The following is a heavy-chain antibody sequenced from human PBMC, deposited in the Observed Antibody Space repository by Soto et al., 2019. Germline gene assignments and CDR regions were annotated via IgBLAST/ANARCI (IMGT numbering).Heavy chain of an antibody. CDR1: GFTFSSYS. CDR3: ARDRDDYGDYRFFDY. D-gene: IGHD4-17*01. V-gene: IGHV3-48*02. CDR2: ISSSSSTI. Sequence: EVQLVESGGGLVQPGGSLRLSCAASGFTFSSYSMNWVRQAPGKGLEWVPYISSSSSTIYYADSVKGRFTISRDNAKNSLYLQMNSLRDEDTAVYYCARDRDDYGDYRFFDYWGQGTLVTVSS. J-gene: IGHJ4*02.